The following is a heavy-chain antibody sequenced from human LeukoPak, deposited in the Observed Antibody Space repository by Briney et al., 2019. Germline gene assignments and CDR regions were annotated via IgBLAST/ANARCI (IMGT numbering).Heavy chain of an antibody. J-gene: IGHJ4*02. Sequence: GGSLRLSCAASGFTFSSYWMSWVRQAPGKGLEWVANIKPDGSEKYYVDSVKGRFTISRDNAKNSLYLQMNSLRAEDTAVYYCARDLYRIVVVPHYFDYWGQGTLVTVSS. D-gene: IGHD3-22*01. V-gene: IGHV3-7*01. CDR3: ARDLYRIVVVPHYFDY. CDR2: IKPDGSEK. CDR1: GFTFSSYW.